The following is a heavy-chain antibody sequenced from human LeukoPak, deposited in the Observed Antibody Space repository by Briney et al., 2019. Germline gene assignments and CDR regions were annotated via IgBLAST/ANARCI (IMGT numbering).Heavy chain of an antibody. J-gene: IGHJ4*02. D-gene: IGHD6-13*01. CDR1: RFTFSDYY. Sequence: PGGSLRLSCAASRFTFSDYYMNWIRQAPGKGLEWVSYISSSATTIYYADSVKGRFTISRDNAKKSLYLQMNSLRAEDTAVYYCARDHSSSWNYFDYWGQGTLVTVSS. V-gene: IGHV3-11*04. CDR3: ARDHSSSWNYFDY. CDR2: ISSSATTI.